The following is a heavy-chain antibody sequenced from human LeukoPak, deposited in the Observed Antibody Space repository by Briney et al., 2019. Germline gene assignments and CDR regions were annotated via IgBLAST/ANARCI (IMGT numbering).Heavy chain of an antibody. CDR2: IIPILDIA. J-gene: IGHJ3*02. Sequence: SVKVSCKASGGTFGSHTISWVRQAPGQGLEWMGRIIPILDIANYTQKFQGRVAVTADKSTSTAYMELSSLTSEDTAVYYCARGRTVADAFDIWGQGTMVTVSS. CDR3: ARGRTVADAFDI. D-gene: IGHD1-26*01. CDR1: GGTFGSHT. V-gene: IGHV1-69*02.